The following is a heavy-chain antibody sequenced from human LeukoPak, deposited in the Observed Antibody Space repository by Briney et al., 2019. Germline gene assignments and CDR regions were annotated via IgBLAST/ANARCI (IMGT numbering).Heavy chain of an antibody. CDR3: ASPTNDYYDSSGYSLYI. V-gene: IGHV1-2*06. J-gene: IGHJ3*02. CDR2: INPNSGGT. Sequence: GASVKVSCKASGYTFTGYSMHWVRQAPGQGLEWLGQINPNSGGTNYAQNFQGRVTMTRDTSVSTAYMELSRLRSDDTAVYYCASPTNDYYDSSGYSLYIWGQGTMVTVSS. CDR1: GYTFTGYS. D-gene: IGHD3-22*01.